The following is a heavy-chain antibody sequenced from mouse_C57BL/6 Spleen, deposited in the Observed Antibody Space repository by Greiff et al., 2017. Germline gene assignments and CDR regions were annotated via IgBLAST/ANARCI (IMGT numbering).Heavy chain of an antibody. D-gene: IGHD1-1*01. CDR2: ISHSNGGI. Sequence: QVQLQQPGTELVKPGASVKLSCTASGYTFTSYWMNWVQQRPGKGLEWVGNISHSNGGINYNDKLKSKATLTIDKSSSTAYMQLSSLTSEASAVYYCARSTTVVSYWYFDVWGTGTTVTVSS. V-gene: IGHV1-53*01. CDR1: GYTFTSYW. J-gene: IGHJ1*03. CDR3: ARSTTVVSYWYFDV.